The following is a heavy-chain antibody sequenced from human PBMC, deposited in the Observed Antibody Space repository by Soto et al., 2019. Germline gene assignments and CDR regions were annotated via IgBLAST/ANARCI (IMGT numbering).Heavy chain of an antibody. CDR2: IYWDDDK. V-gene: IGHV2-5*02. J-gene: IGHJ5*02. CDR1: GFSLSTSGVS. Sequence: QITLKESGPTLVKPTQTLTLTCTFSGFSLSTSGVSVGWIRQPPGKALEWLALIYWDDDKRYNPSLKSRFTITKHTSKSQVVLTMTKMDPVDTLTYCCPHSLHMDNWFDPWGQGTLVTVSS. CDR3: PHSLHMDNWFDP.